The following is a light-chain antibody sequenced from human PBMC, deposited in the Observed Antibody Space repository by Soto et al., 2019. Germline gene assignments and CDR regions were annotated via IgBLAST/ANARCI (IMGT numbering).Light chain of an antibody. V-gene: IGLV2-14*01. CDR1: SRDVGGYNY. Sequence: QSVLAQPASVSGSPGQSITIPCTGTSRDVGGYNYVSWYQLNPGKAPQLMVFDVSDRPSGVSSRFSGSKSGNTASLTISGLQAEDEAYYFCSSYTDTNTLVFGGGTKVTVL. J-gene: IGLJ2*01. CDR3: SSYTDTNTLV. CDR2: DVS.